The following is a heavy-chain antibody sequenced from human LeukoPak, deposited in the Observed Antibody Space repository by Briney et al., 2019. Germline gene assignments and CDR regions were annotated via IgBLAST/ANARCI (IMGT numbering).Heavy chain of an antibody. J-gene: IGHJ4*02. V-gene: IGHV3-53*01. CDR1: GFTVSSNY. CDR3: ARDRYSGSRLFDY. D-gene: IGHD1-26*01. Sequence: GGSLRLSCAASGFTVSSNYMSWVRQAPGKGLEWVSVIYSGGSTYYADSVKGRFTISRDNSKNTLYLQMNSLRAEDTAGYYCARDRYSGSRLFDYWGQGTLATVSS. CDR2: IYSGGST.